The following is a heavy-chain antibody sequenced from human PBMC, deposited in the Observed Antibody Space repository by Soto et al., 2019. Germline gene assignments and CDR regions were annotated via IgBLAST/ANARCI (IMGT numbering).Heavy chain of an antibody. CDR1: GGSISSYY. V-gene: IGHV4-59*01. J-gene: IGHJ6*02. CDR2: IYCSGST. D-gene: IGHD4-17*01. CDR3: ARSGDYYYYYGMDV. Sequence: PSETLSLTCTVSGGSISSYYWSWIRQPPGKGLEWIGYIYCSGSTNYNPSLKSRVTISVDTSKNQFSPKLSSVTAADTAVYYCARSGDYYYYYGMDVWGQGTTVTVSS.